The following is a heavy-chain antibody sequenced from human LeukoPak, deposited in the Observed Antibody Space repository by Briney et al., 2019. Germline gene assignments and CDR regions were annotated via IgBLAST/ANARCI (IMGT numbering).Heavy chain of an antibody. CDR3: ATSPGYYFDY. V-gene: IGHV4-59*08. CDR2: IYYSGST. J-gene: IGHJ4*02. Sequence: PSETLSLTCTVSGGSISSYYWSWIRQPPGKGLEWIGYIYYSGSTNYNPSLKSRVTISVDTSKNQFSLKLSSVTAADTAMYYCATSPGYYFDYWGQGTLVTVSS. D-gene: IGHD3-22*01. CDR1: GGSISSYY.